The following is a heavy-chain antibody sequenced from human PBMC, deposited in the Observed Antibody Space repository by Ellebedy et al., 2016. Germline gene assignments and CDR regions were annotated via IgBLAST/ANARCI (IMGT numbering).Heavy chain of an antibody. J-gene: IGHJ4*02. D-gene: IGHD3-22*01. CDR1: GFTFSTYG. V-gene: IGHV3-48*04. CDR3: ARESMIVVGDY. CDR2: ISGSSSTI. Sequence: GESLKISCAASGFTFSTYGMNWVRQAPGKGLEWVSYISGSSSTIYYADSVKGRFTISRDNAKNSLYLQMNSLRAEDTAVYYCARESMIVVGDYWGQGTLVTVSS.